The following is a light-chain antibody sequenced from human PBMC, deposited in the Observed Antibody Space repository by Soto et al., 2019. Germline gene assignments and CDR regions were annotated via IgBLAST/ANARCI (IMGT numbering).Light chain of an antibody. CDR2: GAS. Sequence: EIVLTQSPGTLSLSPGERATLSCRASQSVSSNNLAWYQQRPGQAPRVVIYGASTRATGIPARVSGSGSGTDFTLTISRLEPEDFAVYYCQQYGRSPFTFGPGTKVDIK. V-gene: IGKV3-20*01. CDR3: QQYGRSPFT. CDR1: QSVSSNN. J-gene: IGKJ3*01.